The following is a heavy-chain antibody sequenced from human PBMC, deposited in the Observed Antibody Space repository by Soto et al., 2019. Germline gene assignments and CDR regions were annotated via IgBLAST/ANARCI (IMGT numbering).Heavy chain of an antibody. CDR2: ISWNSGSI. V-gene: IGHV3-9*01. CDR1: GFTFDDYA. D-gene: IGHD6-6*01. Sequence: EVQLVESGGGLVQPGRSLRLSCAASGFTFDDYAMHWVRQAPGKGLEWVSGISWNSGSIGYADSVKGRFTISRDNAKNSLYLQMNSLRAEDTALYYCAKGFHVGSSSFDYWGQRTLVTVSS. J-gene: IGHJ4*02. CDR3: AKGFHVGSSSFDY.